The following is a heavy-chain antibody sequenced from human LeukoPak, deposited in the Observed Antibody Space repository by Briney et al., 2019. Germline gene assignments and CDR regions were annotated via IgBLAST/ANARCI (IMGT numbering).Heavy chain of an antibody. CDR3: ARMDVVATKYFDY. Sequence: QTLSLTCAISGDSVSSNSAAWNRIRQSPSRGLESMGRTYYRCKWYNDYAVTVKSRITINPDTSKNQFSLQLNSVTPEDTAVYYCARMDVVATKYFDYWGQGTLVTVSS. J-gene: IGHJ4*02. V-gene: IGHV6-1*01. D-gene: IGHD5-12*01. CDR1: GDSVSSNSAA. CDR2: TYYRCKWYN.